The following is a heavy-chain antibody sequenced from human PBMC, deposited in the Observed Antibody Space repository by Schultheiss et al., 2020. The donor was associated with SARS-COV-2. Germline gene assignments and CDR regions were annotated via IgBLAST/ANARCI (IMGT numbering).Heavy chain of an antibody. Sequence: SQTLSLTCTVSGGSISSSSYYWSWIRQHPGKGLEWIGYIYYSGSTYYNPSLKSRVTISVDTSKNQFSLKLSSVTAADTAVYYCARETTVTYWYFDLWGRGTLVTVS. V-gene: IGHV4-31*03. J-gene: IGHJ2*01. D-gene: IGHD4-17*01. CDR1: GGSISSSSYY. CDR2: IYYSGST. CDR3: ARETTVTYWYFDL.